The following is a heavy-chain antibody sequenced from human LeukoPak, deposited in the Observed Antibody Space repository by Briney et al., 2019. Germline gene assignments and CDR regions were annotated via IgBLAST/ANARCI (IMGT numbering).Heavy chain of an antibody. CDR2: IYYSGST. V-gene: IGHV4-59*01. CDR1: GGSISSYY. J-gene: IGHJ6*02. Sequence: SETLSLTCTVSGGSISSYYWSWIRQPPGKGLEWIGYIYYSGSTNYNPSLKSRVTISVDTSKNQFSLKLSSVTAADTAVYYCARDSYDILTGYDYYYGMDVWGQGATVTVSS. D-gene: IGHD3-9*01. CDR3: ARDSYDILTGYDYYYGMDV.